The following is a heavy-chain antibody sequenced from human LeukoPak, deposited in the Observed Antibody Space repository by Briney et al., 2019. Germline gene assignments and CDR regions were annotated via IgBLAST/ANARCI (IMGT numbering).Heavy chain of an antibody. CDR3: AAQWLLHGAFDF. D-gene: IGHD6-19*01. CDR2: FTGSDGST. J-gene: IGHJ3*01. Sequence: GRSLTLSCAASGLSFSSYVMSWVRPAPGKGLGWVSSFTGSDGSTYYADSVKGRFTISRDNSKNTLYLQMNSLRAEDTAVYYCAAQWLLHGAFDFWGQGTTVTVSS. V-gene: IGHV3-23*01. CDR1: GLSFSSYV.